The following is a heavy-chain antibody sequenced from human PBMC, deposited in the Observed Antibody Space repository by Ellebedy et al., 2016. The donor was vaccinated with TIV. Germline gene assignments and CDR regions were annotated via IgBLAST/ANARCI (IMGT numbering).Heavy chain of an antibody. CDR3: ARDAWEKARISWEYDH. V-gene: IGHV3-21*01. Sequence: GESLKISCAASGFTFSSFGMNWVRQPSGKGLEWVSSIDSSGTYIYYADSVKGRFTISRDSSRNTLYLQMDSLRPEDTAVYFCARDAWEKARISWEYDHWGQGTLVTVST. CDR2: IDSSGTYI. J-gene: IGHJ4*02. D-gene: IGHD5-24*01. CDR1: GFTFSSFG.